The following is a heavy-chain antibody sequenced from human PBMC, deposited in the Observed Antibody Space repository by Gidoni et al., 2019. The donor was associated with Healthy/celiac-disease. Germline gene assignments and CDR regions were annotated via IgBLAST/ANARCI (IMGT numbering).Heavy chain of an antibody. V-gene: IGHV4-39*01. D-gene: IGHD4-17*01. Sequence: QLQLQESGPGLVKPSETLSLTCTVSGGSISSSSYYWGWLRQPPGKGLEWIGSIYYSGSTYYNPSLKSRVTISADTSKNQFSLKLSSVTAADTAVYYCARLDYGDSLLSPDYWGQGTLVTVSS. CDR1: GGSISSSSYY. J-gene: IGHJ4*02. CDR3: ARLDYGDSLLSPDY. CDR2: IYYSGST.